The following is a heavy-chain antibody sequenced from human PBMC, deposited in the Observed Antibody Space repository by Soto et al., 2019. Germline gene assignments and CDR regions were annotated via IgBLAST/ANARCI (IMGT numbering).Heavy chain of an antibody. D-gene: IGHD6-13*01. J-gene: IGHJ6*02. CDR2: INHSGST. Sequence: QVQLQQWGAGLLKPSETLSLTCAVYGGSFSGYYWSWIRQPPGKGLEWIGEINHSGSTNYNPSLKSRVTIPVAPPKNQFSLKLSSVTAADTAVYYCASDKLGIAAASPSPYTGMDVWGQGTTVTVSS. V-gene: IGHV4-34*01. CDR1: GGSFSGYY. CDR3: ASDKLGIAAASPSPYTGMDV.